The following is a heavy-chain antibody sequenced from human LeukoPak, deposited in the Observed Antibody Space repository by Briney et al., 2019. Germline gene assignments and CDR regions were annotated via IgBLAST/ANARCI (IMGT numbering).Heavy chain of an antibody. CDR3: ARRPLHSSSSPFDY. CDR1: GGSISSGGYS. J-gene: IGHJ4*02. V-gene: IGHV4-30-2*01. Sequence: SETLSLTCAVSGGSISSGGYSWSWIRQPPGEGLEWIGYIYHSGSTYYNPSLKSRVTISVDRSKNQFSLKLSSVTAADTAVYYCARRPLHSSSSPFDYWGQGTLVTVSS. CDR2: IYHSGST. D-gene: IGHD6-6*01.